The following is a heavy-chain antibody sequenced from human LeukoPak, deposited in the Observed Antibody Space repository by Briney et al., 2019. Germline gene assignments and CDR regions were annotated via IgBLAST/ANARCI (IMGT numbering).Heavy chain of an antibody. V-gene: IGHV1-69-2*01. CDR2: VDPENGET. D-gene: IGHD1-1*01. J-gene: IGHJ4*02. CDR3: ARWASATGFFDY. Sequence: GASVKVSCKAFGYTFSDYYIHWIQQGPGKGLEWMGRVDPENGETLYAQKFRGRVTFTADTSTETTYMEISGLGSEDTAVYFCARWASATGFFDYWGQGALVTVSS. CDR1: GYTFSDYY.